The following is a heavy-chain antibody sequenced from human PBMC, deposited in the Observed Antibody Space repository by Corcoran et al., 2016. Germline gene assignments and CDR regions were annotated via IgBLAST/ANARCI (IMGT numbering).Heavy chain of an antibody. D-gene: IGHD5-18*01. Sequence: QVQLQESGPGLVKPSETLSLTCTVSGGSISSYYWSWIRQPPGKGLEWIGYIYYSGSTNYNPSLKRRVTISVDTSKNQFSLKLSSVTAADTAVYYCARAVGIQLSWFDPWGQGTLVTVSS. CDR3: ARAVGIQLSWFDP. J-gene: IGHJ5*02. CDR2: IYYSGST. CDR1: GGSISSYY. V-gene: IGHV4-59*01.